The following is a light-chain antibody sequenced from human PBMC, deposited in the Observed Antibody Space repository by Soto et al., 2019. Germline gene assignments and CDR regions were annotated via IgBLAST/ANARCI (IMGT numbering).Light chain of an antibody. CDR1: QSVRSN. J-gene: IGKJ2*01. CDR3: QQYDHCPPYT. V-gene: IGKV3-15*01. Sequence: EIVMTQSPATLSVSPGERATLSCRASQSVRSNLAWYQQKPGRAPRLLMYGASNRVTGVPARFSGSGSGTDFTLTIISVQSEDFAIYYCQQYDHCPPYTFGQGTKGEIK. CDR2: GAS.